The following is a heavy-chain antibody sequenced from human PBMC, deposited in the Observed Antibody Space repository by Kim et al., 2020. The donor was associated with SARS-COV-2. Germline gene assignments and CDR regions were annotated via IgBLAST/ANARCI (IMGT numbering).Heavy chain of an antibody. CDR1: GFTFSSYA. D-gene: IGHD6-13*01. V-gene: IGHV3-23*01. Sequence: GGSLRLSCAASGFTFSSYAMSWVRQAPGKGLEWVSGNSGSGGSTYYADSVKGRFTISSDNSKNTLYLQMNSLRAEDAAVYYCAKPGAAAGPGYWGQGTLVTVSS. CDR2: NSGSGGST. CDR3: AKPGAAAGPGY. J-gene: IGHJ4*02.